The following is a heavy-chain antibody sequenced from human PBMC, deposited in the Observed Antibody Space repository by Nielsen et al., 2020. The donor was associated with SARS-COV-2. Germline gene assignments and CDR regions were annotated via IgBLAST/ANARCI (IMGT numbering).Heavy chain of an antibody. D-gene: IGHD3-3*01. CDR3: VRALSITIFGVVIINYFDY. V-gene: IGHV4-61*08. Sequence: SETLSLTCTVSGGSISSGGYYWSWIRQHPGKGLEWIGYIYYSGSTNYNPSLKSRVTISVDTSKNQFSLKLSSVTAADTAVYYCVRALSITIFGVVIINYFDYWGQGTLVTVSS. J-gene: IGHJ4*02. CDR1: GGSISSGGYY. CDR2: IYYSGST.